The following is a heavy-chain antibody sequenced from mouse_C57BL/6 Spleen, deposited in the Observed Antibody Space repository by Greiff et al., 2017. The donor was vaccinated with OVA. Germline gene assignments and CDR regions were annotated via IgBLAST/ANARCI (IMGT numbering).Heavy chain of an antibody. J-gene: IGHJ1*03. CDR2: IHPNSGST. CDR3: AREGNGSSLYWYFDV. D-gene: IGHD1-1*01. CDR1: GYTFTSYW. V-gene: IGHV1-64*01. Sequence: VQLQQPGAELVKPGASVKLSCKASGYTFTSYWMHWVKQRPGQGLEWIGMIHPNSGSTNYNEKFKSKATLTVDKSSSTAYMQLSSLTSEDSAVYYCAREGNGSSLYWYFDVGGTGTTVTVSS.